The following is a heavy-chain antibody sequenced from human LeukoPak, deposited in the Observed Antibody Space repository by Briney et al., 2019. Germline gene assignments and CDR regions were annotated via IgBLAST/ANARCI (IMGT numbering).Heavy chain of an antibody. D-gene: IGHD5-18*01. CDR3: ARDKARYSYGSYYYYGMDV. CDR1: GGTFSSYA. CDR2: LIPIFGTA. Sequence: ASVNVSCKASGGTFSSYAISWVRQAPGQGLEWMGGLIPIFGTANYAQKFEGRVTINADESTSTAYMELSSLRSEDTAVYYCARDKARYSYGSYYYYGMDVWGQGTTVTVSS. V-gene: IGHV1-69*13. J-gene: IGHJ6*02.